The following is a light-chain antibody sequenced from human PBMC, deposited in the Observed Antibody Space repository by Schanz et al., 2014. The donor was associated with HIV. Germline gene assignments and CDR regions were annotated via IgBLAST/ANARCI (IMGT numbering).Light chain of an antibody. Sequence: QSALTQPASVSGSPGQSITISCTGNSRDVDSNNYVSWYQQHPGKAPKLMIYEVSERPSGVPDRFSGSKSGNTASLTVSGLQADDEADYYCSSYTSSSSVVFGGGTKLTVL. CDR1: SRDVDSNNY. CDR3: SSYTSSSSVV. CDR2: EVS. V-gene: IGLV2-14*01. J-gene: IGLJ2*01.